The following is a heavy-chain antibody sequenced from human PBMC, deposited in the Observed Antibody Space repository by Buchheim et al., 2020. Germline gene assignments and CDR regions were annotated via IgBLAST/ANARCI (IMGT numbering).Heavy chain of an antibody. Sequence: QLQLQESGPGLVKPLETLSLTCNVSGGSISSTNVYWGWIRQPPGKGLEWIGRIHYSGSTYYNPSLKSRVTISGEKTKKQFSLKLSSVTAADTAVFYCARRPGTYLDYWGQGTL. V-gene: IGHV4-39*01. CDR1: GGSISSTNVY. J-gene: IGHJ4*02. CDR3: ARRPGTYLDY. D-gene: IGHD1-26*01. CDR2: IHYSGST.